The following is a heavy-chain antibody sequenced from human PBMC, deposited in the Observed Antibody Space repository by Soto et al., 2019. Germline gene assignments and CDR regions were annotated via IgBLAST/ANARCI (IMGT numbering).Heavy chain of an antibody. V-gene: IGHV1-69*13. J-gene: IGHJ6*02. Sequence: SVKVSCKASGGAFSSYAISWVRQAPGQGLEWMGGIIPIFGTANYAQKFQGRVTITADESTSTAYMELSSLRSEDTAVYYCARSSGSYYYYYGMDVWGQGTTVTVSS. CDR2: IIPIFGTA. CDR1: GGAFSSYA. D-gene: IGHD1-26*01. CDR3: ARSSGSYYYYYGMDV.